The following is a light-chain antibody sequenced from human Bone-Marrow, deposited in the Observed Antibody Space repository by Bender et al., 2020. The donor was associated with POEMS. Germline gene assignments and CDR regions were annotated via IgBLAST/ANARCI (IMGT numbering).Light chain of an antibody. CDR3: CSYAGSDTWV. J-gene: IGLJ3*02. CDR1: GNDIGNYKL. Sequence: QSALTQPASVSGFPGQSITISCTGSGNDIGNYKLVSWYQQFPGKAPKVMIYDVTKRPSGVSNRFSASKSGNTASLTISGLQAEDEADYYCCSYAGSDTWVFGGGTKLTVL. CDR2: DVT. V-gene: IGLV2-23*02.